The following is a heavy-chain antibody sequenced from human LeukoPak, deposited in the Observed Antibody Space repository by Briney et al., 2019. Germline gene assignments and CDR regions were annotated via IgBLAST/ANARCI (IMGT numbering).Heavy chain of an antibody. J-gene: IGHJ4*02. CDR2: ISGSGGST. D-gene: IGHD3-22*01. CDR1: GFTFSSYA. Sequence: GGSLRLSCAASGFTFSSYAMSWVRQAPGKGLEWVSGISGSGGSTYYADSVKGRFTISRDNSKNTLYLQMNSLRAGDTAVYYCAKEVVVVITTPTEAGFDYWGQGTLVTVSS. CDR3: AKEVVVVITTPTEAGFDY. V-gene: IGHV3-23*01.